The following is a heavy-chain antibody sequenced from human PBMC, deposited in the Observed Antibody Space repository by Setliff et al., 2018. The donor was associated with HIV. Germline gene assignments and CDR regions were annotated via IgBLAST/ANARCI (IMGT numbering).Heavy chain of an antibody. CDR1: GFTFSSYW. Sequence: GGSLRLSCAASGFTFSSYWMSWVRQAPGKGLEWVANIKQDGSEKYYVDSVKGRFTISRDNAKNSLYLQMNSLRAEDTAVYYCARDAPTSGWEQPGETENYGMDVWGQGTTVTVSS. D-gene: IGHD1-26*01. J-gene: IGHJ6*02. CDR3: ARDAPTSGWEQPGETENYGMDV. V-gene: IGHV3-7*01. CDR2: IKQDGSEK.